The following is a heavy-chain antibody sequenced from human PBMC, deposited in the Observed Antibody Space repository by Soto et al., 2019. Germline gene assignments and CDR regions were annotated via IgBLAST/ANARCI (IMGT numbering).Heavy chain of an antibody. J-gene: IGHJ5*02. V-gene: IGHV3-13*01. CDR3: VRGEMRSSSGHSWFDP. Sequence: GGSLRLSCAASGFSFGDYDMHWVRQASGRRLEWVSSIDGDDDTDYSDSVRGRFLISRENVRNSLYLQMTSLKVGDTAVYYCVRGEMRSSSGHSWFDPWGQGTLVTVPS. CDR2: IDGDDDT. CDR1: GFSFGDYD. D-gene: IGHD6-6*01.